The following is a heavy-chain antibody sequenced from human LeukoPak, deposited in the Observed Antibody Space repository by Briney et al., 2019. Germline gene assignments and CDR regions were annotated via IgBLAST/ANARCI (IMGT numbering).Heavy chain of an antibody. J-gene: IGHJ4*02. D-gene: IGHD3-22*01. CDR1: GFTFGDYA. CDR3: AKGTIEGPYYYDSSGYYNY. CDR2: ISWNSGSI. Sequence: GGSLRLSCAASGFTFGDYAMHWVRQAPGKGLEWVSGISWNSGSIGYADSVKGRFTISRDNAKNSLYLQMNSLRAEDTALYYCAKGTIEGPYYYDSSGYYNYWGQGTLVAVSS. V-gene: IGHV3-9*01.